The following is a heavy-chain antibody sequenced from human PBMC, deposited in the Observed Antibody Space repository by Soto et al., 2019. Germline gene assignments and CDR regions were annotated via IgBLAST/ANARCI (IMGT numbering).Heavy chain of an antibody. CDR3: ARGGTTGLAY. CDR2: IYYSGST. CDR1: GGSISSGGYY. V-gene: IGHV4-31*03. D-gene: IGHD1-1*01. Sequence: SETLSLTCTVSGGSISSGGYYWSWIRQHPGKGLEWIGYIYYSGSTNYNPSLKSRVTISVDTSKNQFSLKLSSVTAADTAVYYCARGGTTGLAYWGQGTLVTVSS. J-gene: IGHJ4*02.